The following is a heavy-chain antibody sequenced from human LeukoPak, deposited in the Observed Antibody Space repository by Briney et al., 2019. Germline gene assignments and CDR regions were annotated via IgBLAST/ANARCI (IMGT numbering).Heavy chain of an antibody. D-gene: IGHD3-3*01. CDR2: MSPNSGYT. J-gene: IGHJ5*02. CDR1: GYTFTHYV. CDR3: ARNPYETGHFDP. Sequence: ASVKVSCKASGYTFTHYVINWVRPASGQGLEWMGWMSPNSGYTGYSQKFQGRVSNTRDTSIGTAYLELSSLRSDDTAVYYCARNPYETGHFDPWGQGTLVTVSS. V-gene: IGHV1-8*03.